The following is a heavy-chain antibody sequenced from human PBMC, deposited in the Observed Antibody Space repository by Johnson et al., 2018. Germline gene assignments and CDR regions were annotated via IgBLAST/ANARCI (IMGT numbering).Heavy chain of an antibody. V-gene: IGHV3-11*01. CDR3: ARDRSSNYYYYYGMDV. CDR2: ISSSGSTI. Sequence: QVQLVESGGGLVKPGGSLRLSCAASGFTFSDYYMSWIRQAPGKGLEWVSYISSSGSTIYYADSVKGRFTISRDNAKNSLYLQMNSRRAEDTAVYYCARDRSSNYYYYYGMDVWGQGTTVTVSS. CDR1: GFTFSDYY. J-gene: IGHJ6*02. D-gene: IGHD4-11*01.